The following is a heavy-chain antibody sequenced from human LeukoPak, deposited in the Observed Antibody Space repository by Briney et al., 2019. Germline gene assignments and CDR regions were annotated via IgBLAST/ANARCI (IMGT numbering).Heavy chain of an antibody. CDR3: ARDRRITMVRGVIITY. CDR1: GYTFTGYY. D-gene: IGHD3-10*01. CDR2: INPNSGGT. J-gene: IGHJ4*02. V-gene: IGHV1-2*06. Sequence: ASVKVSCKASGYTFTGYYMHWVRQAPGQGLEWMGRINPNSGGTNYAQKFQGRVTMTRDTSISTAYMELSRLRSDDTAVYYCARDRRITMVRGVIITYRGQGTLVTVSS.